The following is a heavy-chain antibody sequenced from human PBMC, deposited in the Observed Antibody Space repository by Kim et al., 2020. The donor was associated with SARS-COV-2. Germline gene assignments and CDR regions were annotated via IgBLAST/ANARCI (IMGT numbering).Heavy chain of an antibody. CDR3: ARDGPNYYGSGSYGGGYYFDY. D-gene: IGHD3-10*01. CDR1: GDSVSSNSAA. J-gene: IGHJ4*02. V-gene: IGHV6-1*01. CDR2: TYYRSKWYN. Sequence: SQTLSLTCAISGDSVSSNSAAWNWIRQSPSRGLEWLGRTYYRSKWYNDYAVSVKSRITINPDTSKNQFSLQLNSVTPEDTAVYYCARDGPNYYGSGSYGGGYYFDYWGQGTLVTVSS.